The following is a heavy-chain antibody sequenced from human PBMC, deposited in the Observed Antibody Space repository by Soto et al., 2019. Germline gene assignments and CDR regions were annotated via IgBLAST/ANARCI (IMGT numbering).Heavy chain of an antibody. V-gene: IGHV1-18*01. D-gene: IGHD6-6*01. J-gene: IGHJ5*01. CDR3: ARGVRYSTSGDRRFDP. CDR1: GYTFNNYG. Sequence: QVQLVQSGGEVKKPGASVRVSCKASGYTFNNYGISWVRQAPGQGLEWMGWLNTYNGNTNYAQKLQGRVIMTTDTSTSTAYMELRSLRSDDTAVYYCARGVRYSTSGDRRFDPWGQGTLVTVSS. CDR2: LNTYNGNT.